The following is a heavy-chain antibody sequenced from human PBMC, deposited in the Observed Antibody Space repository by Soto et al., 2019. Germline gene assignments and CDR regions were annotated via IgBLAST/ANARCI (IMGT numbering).Heavy chain of an antibody. J-gene: IGHJ6*02. CDR2: IKSKTDGGTT. Sequence: EVQLVESGGGLVKPGGSLRLSCAASGFTFSNAWMSWVRQAPGKGLEWVGRIKSKTDGGTTDSAAPEKGRFTISRDDSKNTLYLQMNSLKTEDTAVYYCTTGVTSRGMDVWGQGTTVTVSS. CDR1: GFTFSNAW. V-gene: IGHV3-15*01. CDR3: TTGVTSRGMDV. D-gene: IGHD2-21*02.